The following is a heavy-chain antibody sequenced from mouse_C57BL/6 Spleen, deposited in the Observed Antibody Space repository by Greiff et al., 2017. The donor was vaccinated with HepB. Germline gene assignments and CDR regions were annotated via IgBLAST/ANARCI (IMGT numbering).Heavy chain of an antibody. V-gene: IGHV1-22*01. J-gene: IGHJ1*03. D-gene: IGHD2-1*01. CDR1: GYTFTDYN. CDR3: ARGGIYYGNYDWYFDV. CDR2: INPNNGGT. Sequence: VQLQQSGPELVKPGASVKMSCKASGYTFTDYNMHWVKQSHGKSLEWIGYINPNNGGTSYNQKFKGKATLTVNKSSSTAYMELRSLTSEDSAVYYCARGGIYYGNYDWYFDVWGTGTTVTVSS.